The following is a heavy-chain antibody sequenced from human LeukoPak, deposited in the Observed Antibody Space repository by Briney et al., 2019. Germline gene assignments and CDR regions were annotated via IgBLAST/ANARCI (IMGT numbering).Heavy chain of an antibody. Sequence: EGSLRLSCAASGFTFSSYTMSWVRQAPGKGLEWVSVISDSGGSTYYADSVKGRFTISRDNPKNTLYLQMSSLRPEDTAVYYCAKGENDAFDIWGPGTMVTVSS. J-gene: IGHJ3*02. V-gene: IGHV3-23*01. CDR3: AKGENDAFDI. CDR2: ISDSGGST. CDR1: GFTFSSYT.